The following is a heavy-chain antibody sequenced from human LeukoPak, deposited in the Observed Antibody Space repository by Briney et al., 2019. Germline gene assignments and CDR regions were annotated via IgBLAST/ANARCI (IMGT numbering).Heavy chain of an antibody. D-gene: IGHD2-2*01. CDR3: ARGNVVPAYYYYYMDV. J-gene: IGHJ6*03. V-gene: IGHV3-30*02. CDR2: IRYDGSNK. CDR1: GFTFSSYG. Sequence: PGGSLRLSCAASGFTFSSYGMHWVRQAPGKGLEWVAFIRYDGSNKYYADSVKGRFTISRDNSKNTLYLQMNSLRAEDTAVYYCARGNVVPAYYYYYMDVWGKGTTVTISS.